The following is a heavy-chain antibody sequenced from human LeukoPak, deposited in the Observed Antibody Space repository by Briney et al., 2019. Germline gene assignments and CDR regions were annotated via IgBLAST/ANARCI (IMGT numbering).Heavy chain of an antibody. CDR1: GFTFSDYY. J-gene: IGHJ4*02. CDR2: IRSRDTTI. V-gene: IGHV3-11*01. CDR3: ARDRNYYGSGSYYMDY. Sequence: GGSLRLSCAASGFTFSDYYMSWIRQAPGKGLEWVSYIRSRDTTIYYADSAKGRFTISRDNAKNSLYLQMNSLRAEDTAVYYCARDRNYYGSGSYYMDYWGQGTLVTVSS. D-gene: IGHD3-10*01.